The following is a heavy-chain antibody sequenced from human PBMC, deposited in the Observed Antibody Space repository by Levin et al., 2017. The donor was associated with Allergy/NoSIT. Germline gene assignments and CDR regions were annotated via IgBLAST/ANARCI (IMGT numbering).Heavy chain of an antibody. V-gene: IGHV3-23*01. CDR1: GFTFSSYA. CDR3: AKSHSYGSSFRFDY. Sequence: GGSLRLSCAASGFTFSSYAMTWVRQAPGKGLEWVSVISGSGDSTNYADSVKGRFTFSRDNSKNTLYLQMNSLRAEDTAVYYCAKSHSYGSSFRFDYWGQGTLVTVSS. J-gene: IGHJ4*02. D-gene: IGHD5-18*01. CDR2: ISGSGDST.